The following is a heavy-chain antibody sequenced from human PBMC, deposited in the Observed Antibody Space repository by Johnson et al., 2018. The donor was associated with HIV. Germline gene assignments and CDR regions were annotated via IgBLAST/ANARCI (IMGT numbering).Heavy chain of an antibody. Sequence: VQLVESGGGVVQPGRSLRLSCAASGFTFSSYGMHWVRQAPGKGLEWVAVISYDGSNKYYADSVKGRFTISRDNSKNTLYLQMNSLRAEDTAVYYCAKDYPTSNWAVPDAFDIWPRDNGHRLF. CDR1: GFTFSSYG. D-gene: IGHD7-27*01. CDR2: ISYDGSNK. CDR3: AKDYPTSNWAVPDAFDI. J-gene: IGHJ3*02. V-gene: IGHV3-30*19.